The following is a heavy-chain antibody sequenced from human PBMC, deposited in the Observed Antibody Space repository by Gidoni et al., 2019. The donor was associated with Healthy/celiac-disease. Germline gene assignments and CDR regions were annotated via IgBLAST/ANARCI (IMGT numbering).Heavy chain of an antibody. J-gene: IGHJ6*02. Sequence: QVQLVESGGGVVQPGWSLRLSCAASGFTFSRYGMHWVRQAPGKGLEWVAVIWYDGSNKYYADSVKGRFTISRDNSKNTLYLQMNSLRAEDTAVYYCASGAGASSGWYYGMDVWGQGTTVTVSS. CDR3: ASGAGASSGWYYGMDV. V-gene: IGHV3-33*01. CDR1: GFTFSRYG. D-gene: IGHD1-26*01. CDR2: IWYDGSNK.